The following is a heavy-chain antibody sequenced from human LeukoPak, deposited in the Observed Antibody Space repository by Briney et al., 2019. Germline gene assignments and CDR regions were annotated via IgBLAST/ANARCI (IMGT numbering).Heavy chain of an antibody. J-gene: IGHJ6*03. CDR2: ISGSGGST. CDR1: GFTFSSYA. V-gene: IGHV3-23*01. Sequence: GGSLRLSCAASGFTFSSYAMSWVRQAPGKGLEWVSAISGSGGSTYYADSVKGRFTISRDNSKNTLYLQMNSLRAEDTAVYYCARSPDYGGNLDYYYYYYMDVWGKGTTVTVSS. CDR3: ARSPDYGGNLDYYYYYYMDV. D-gene: IGHD4-23*01.